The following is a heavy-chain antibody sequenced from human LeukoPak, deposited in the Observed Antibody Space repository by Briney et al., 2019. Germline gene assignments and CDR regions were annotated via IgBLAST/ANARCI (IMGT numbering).Heavy chain of an antibody. Sequence: PSETLSLTCAVYGGSFSGYYWNWIRQPPGKGLEWIGEINHSGSTNYNPSLKSRVTISVDTSKNQFSLKLSSVTAADTAVYYCGTVTPYYYMDVWGKGTTVTVSS. CDR2: INHSGST. J-gene: IGHJ6*03. D-gene: IGHD4-17*01. CDR3: GTVTPYYYMDV. V-gene: IGHV4-34*01. CDR1: GGSFSGYY.